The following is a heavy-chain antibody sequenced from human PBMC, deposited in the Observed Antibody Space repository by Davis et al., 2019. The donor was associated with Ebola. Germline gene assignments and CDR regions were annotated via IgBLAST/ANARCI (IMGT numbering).Heavy chain of an antibody. V-gene: IGHV3-49*04. CDR1: GGSFSGYY. CDR2: IRSKAYGGTT. J-gene: IGHJ4*02. CDR3: TREDGGATDY. D-gene: IGHD1-26*01. Sequence: LSLTCAVYGGSFSGYYWSWVRQAPGKGLEWVGFIRSKAYGGTTEYAASVKGRFTISRDDSKSIAYLQMNSLKTEDTAVYYCTREDGGATDYWGQGTLVTVSS.